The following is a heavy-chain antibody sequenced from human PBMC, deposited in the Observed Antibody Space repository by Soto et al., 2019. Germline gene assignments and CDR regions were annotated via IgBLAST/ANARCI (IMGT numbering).Heavy chain of an antibody. D-gene: IGHD2-8*02. CDR2: IKSKTDGGTT. J-gene: IGHJ3*02. CDR1: GFTFSNAW. CDR3: YSDLTGLTAGHGAFDI. Sequence: GGSLRLSCAASGFTFSNAWMSWVRQAPGKGLEWVGRIKSKTDGGTTDYAAPVKGRFTISRDESKNTLYLQMNSLKTEDTAVYYGYSDLTGLTAGHGAFDIWGQGTMVTVSS. V-gene: IGHV3-15*01.